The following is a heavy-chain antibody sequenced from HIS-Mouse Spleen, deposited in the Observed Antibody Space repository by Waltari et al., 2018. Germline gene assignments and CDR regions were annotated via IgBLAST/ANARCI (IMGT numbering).Heavy chain of an antibody. V-gene: IGHV4-39*07. CDR1: GGSISSSSYY. CDR2: IYYNGST. D-gene: IGHD6-13*01. CDR3: AREIPYSSSWYDWYFDL. Sequence: QLQLQESGPGLVKPSETLSLTCTVSGGSISSSSYYWGWIRQPPGKGLEWIGSIYYNGSTSCHPTPQSRDTIALDTAKNQFSLKLSSVTAADTAVYYCAREIPYSSSWYDWYFDLWGRGTLVTVSS. J-gene: IGHJ2*01.